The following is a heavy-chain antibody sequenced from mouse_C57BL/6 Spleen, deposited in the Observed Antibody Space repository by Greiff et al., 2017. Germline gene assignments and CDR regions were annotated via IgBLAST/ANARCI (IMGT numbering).Heavy chain of an antibody. D-gene: IGHD1-1*01. CDR2: IDPETGGT. Sequence: LQESGAELVRPGASVTLSCKASGYTFTDYEMHWVKQTPVHGLEWIGAIDPETGGTAYNQKFKGKAILTADKSSSTAYMELRSLTSEDSAVYYCTRSDYYGSSPFDYWGQGTTLTVSS. J-gene: IGHJ2*01. CDR3: TRSDYYGSSPFDY. CDR1: GYTFTDYE. V-gene: IGHV1-15*01.